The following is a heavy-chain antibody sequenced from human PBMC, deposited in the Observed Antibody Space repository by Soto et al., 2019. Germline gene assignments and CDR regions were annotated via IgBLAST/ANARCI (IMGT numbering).Heavy chain of an antibody. J-gene: IGHJ4*02. V-gene: IGHV3-74*01. CDR2: INSDGSST. CDR1: GFTFSSYW. CDR3: ASDLEWQRSRLRKSDY. D-gene: IGHD5-12*01. Sequence: EVQLVESGGGLVQPGGSLRLSCAASGFTFSSYWMHWVRHAPGKGLVWVSRINSDGSSTSYADSVKGRFTISRDNAKNSQYLQSNSARDQHTGVYYCASDLEWQRSRLRKSDYRVQATLVTLSS.